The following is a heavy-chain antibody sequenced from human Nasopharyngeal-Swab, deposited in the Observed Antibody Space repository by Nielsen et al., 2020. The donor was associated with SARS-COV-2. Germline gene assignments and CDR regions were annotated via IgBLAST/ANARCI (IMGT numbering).Heavy chain of an antibody. CDR3: ARGVGFCTNGVCYNKDYYYYYYMDV. CDR2: INHSGST. J-gene: IGHJ6*03. Sequence: SETLSLTCAVYGGSFSGYYWSWIRQPPGKGLEWIGEINHSGSTNYNPSLKSRVTISVDTSKNQFSLKLSSVTAADTAVYYCARGVGFCTNGVCYNKDYYYYYYMDVWGKGTTVTVSS. CDR1: GGSFSGYY. D-gene: IGHD2-8*01. V-gene: IGHV4-34*01.